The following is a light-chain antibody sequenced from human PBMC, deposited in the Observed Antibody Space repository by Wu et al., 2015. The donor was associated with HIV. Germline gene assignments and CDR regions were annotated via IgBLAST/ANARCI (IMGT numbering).Light chain of an antibody. V-gene: IGKV3-20*01. J-gene: IGKJ3*01. Sequence: QSPSSLSASTGDRVTITCRASQGISSYLAWYQQKSGQAPRLLISGASIRATGIPDRFSGSGSGTDFTLTISRLEPEDFAVYYCHQYGSLPITFGPGTKVDIK. CDR3: HQYGSLPIT. CDR1: QGISSY. CDR2: GAS.